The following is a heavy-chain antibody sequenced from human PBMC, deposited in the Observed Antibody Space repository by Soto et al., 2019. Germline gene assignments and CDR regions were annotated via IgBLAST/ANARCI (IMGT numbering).Heavy chain of an antibody. V-gene: IGHV5-51*01. CDR2: IYPGDSDT. Sequence: GESLKISCKGSGYSFTSYWIGWVRQMPGKGLEWMGIIYPGDSDTRYSPSFQGQVTISADKSISTAYLQWSSLKASDTAMYYCARRGSSKRYYYYGMDVWGQGTTVTVSS. D-gene: IGHD6-6*01. J-gene: IGHJ6*02. CDR1: GYSFTSYW. CDR3: ARRGSSKRYYYYGMDV.